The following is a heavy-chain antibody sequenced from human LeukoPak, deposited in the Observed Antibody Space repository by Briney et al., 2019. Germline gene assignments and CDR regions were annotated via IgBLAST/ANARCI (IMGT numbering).Heavy chain of an antibody. CDR1: GDSVSSDSAA. D-gene: IGHD3-16*01. CDR3: ARSSMFLGDVIDY. V-gene: IGHV6-1*01. Sequence: SQTLSLTCAIFGDSVSSDSAAWNWIRQSPSRGLEWLGRTYYRSKWYNDYAVSVRSRITIDPDTSKNHFSLHLNSVTPEDTAVYYCARSSMFLGDVIDYWGQGTLVSVSS. J-gene: IGHJ4*02. CDR2: TYYRSKWYN.